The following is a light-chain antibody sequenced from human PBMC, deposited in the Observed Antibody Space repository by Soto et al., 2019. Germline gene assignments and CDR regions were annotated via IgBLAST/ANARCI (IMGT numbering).Light chain of an antibody. CDR3: AAWDDSLNGSV. J-gene: IGLJ1*01. Sequence: QSVLTQPPSASGTPGQRVTISCSGSSSNIGSNTVNWYQQLPGTAPKLLIYSNNHRPSGVPDRFSGSRSGTSASLAISGLQSEDEADYYCAAWDDSLNGSVFGAGTKLTVL. CDR2: SNN. CDR1: SSNIGSNT. V-gene: IGLV1-44*01.